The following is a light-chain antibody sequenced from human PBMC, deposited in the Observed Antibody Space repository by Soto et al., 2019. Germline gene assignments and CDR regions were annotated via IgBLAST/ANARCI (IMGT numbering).Light chain of an antibody. Sequence: QSVLTQPASVSGSPGQSITISCSGTSSDVGGYNFVSWYQQHPGKAPKLMIYEVSARPSGVSHRFSGSKSDNTASLTISGLQAEDEADYYCTSYTIIDTWVFGGGTQRPS. CDR2: EVS. V-gene: IGLV2-14*01. CDR1: SSDVGGYNF. CDR3: TSYTIIDTWV. J-gene: IGLJ3*02.